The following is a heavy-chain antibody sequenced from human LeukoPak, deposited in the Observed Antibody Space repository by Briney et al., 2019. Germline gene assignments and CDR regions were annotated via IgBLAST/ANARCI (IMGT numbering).Heavy chain of an antibody. J-gene: IGHJ3*02. CDR3: ARDSGLRCSGDWCFAFDI. CDR2: IYYSGST. V-gene: IGHV4-59*01. Sequence: SETLSLTCTVSGGSISSYYWSWIRQPPGKGLEWIGYIYYSGSTNYNPSLKSRVTISVDTSKNQFSLKLSSVTAADTAVYYCARDSGLRCSGDWCFAFDIWGQGTMVTVSS. CDR1: GGSISSYY. D-gene: IGHD2-21*01.